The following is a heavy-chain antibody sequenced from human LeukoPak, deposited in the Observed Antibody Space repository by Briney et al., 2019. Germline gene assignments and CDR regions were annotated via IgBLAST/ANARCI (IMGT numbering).Heavy chain of an antibody. CDR3: ARRAGAYSHPYDY. J-gene: IGHJ4*02. Sequence: GGSLRLSCAASGFTFSTYALSWVRQAPGKGLEWVSVISGSGGSIYYADSVKGRFTISRDNSKNTLYLQMNSLRAEDTAVYYCARRAGAYSHPYDYWGQGTLVTVSS. CDR2: ISGSGGSI. D-gene: IGHD4/OR15-4a*01. V-gene: IGHV3-23*01. CDR1: GFTFSTYA.